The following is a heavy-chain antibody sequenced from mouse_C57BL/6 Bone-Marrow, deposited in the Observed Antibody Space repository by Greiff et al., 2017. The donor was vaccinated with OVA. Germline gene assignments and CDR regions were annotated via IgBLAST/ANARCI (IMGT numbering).Heavy chain of an antibody. CDR1: GYSITSGYY. Sequence: EVKLVESGPGLVKPSQSLSLTCSVTGYSITSGYYWNWIRQFPGNKLEWMGYISYDGSNNYNPSLKNRISITRDTSKNQFFLKLNSVTTEDTATYYCARDQDSSGYNYWGQGTTLTVSS. D-gene: IGHD3-2*02. V-gene: IGHV3-6*01. CDR3: ARDQDSSGYNY. J-gene: IGHJ2*01. CDR2: ISYDGSN.